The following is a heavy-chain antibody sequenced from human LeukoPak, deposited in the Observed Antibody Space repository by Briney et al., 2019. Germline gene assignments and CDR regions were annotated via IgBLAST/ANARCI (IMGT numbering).Heavy chain of an antibody. Sequence: SETLSLTCAVYGGSFSGYYWSWIRQPPGKGLEWIGEINHSGSTNYNPSLKSRVTISVDTSKNQFSLKLSSVTAADTAVYYCARDWAGRYWYFDLWGRGTLVTVSS. CDR1: GGSFSGYY. J-gene: IGHJ2*01. CDR2: INHSGST. V-gene: IGHV4-34*01. CDR3: ARDWAGRYWYFDL. D-gene: IGHD6-19*01.